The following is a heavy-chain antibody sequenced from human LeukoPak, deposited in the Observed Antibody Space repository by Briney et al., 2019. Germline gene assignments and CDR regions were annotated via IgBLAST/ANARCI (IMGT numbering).Heavy chain of an antibody. D-gene: IGHD1-26*01. CDR3: ARGVGSSGGGHYYYGMDV. Sequence: SETLSLTCAVYGGSFSGYYWSWIRQPPGKGLEWIGEINHSGSTNYNPSLKSRVTISVDTSKNQFSLKLSSVTAADTAVYYCARGVGSSGGGHYYYGMDVWGQGTTVTVSS. CDR1: GGSFSGYY. J-gene: IGHJ6*02. V-gene: IGHV4-34*01. CDR2: INHSGST.